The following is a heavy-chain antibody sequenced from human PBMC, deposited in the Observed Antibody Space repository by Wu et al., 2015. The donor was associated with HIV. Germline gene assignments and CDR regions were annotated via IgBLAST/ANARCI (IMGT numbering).Heavy chain of an antibody. D-gene: IGHD3-9*01. CDR1: GGTFSSYA. CDR3: AISPEDHYDILTGALAFDI. CDR2: IIPIFGTA. J-gene: IGHJ3*02. V-gene: IGHV1-69*05. Sequence: QVQLVQSGAEVKKPGSSVKVSCKASGGTFSSYAISWVRQAPGQGLEWMGGIIPIFGTANYAQKFQGRVTITTDESTSTAYMELSSLRSEDTAVYYCAISPEDHYDILTGALAFDIWAKGQWSPSLQ.